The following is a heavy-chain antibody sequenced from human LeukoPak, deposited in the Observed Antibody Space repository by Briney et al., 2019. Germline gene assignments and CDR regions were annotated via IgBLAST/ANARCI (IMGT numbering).Heavy chain of an antibody. D-gene: IGHD2-21*01. CDR3: AKEYVAYCGGDCYSPFDY. CDR2: IWYGGSNK. J-gene: IGHJ4*02. Sequence: PGRFLRLSCAASGFTFSSYGMHWVRQAPGKGLEWVAVIWYGGSNKYYADSVKGRFTISRDNSKNTLYLQMNSLRAEDTAVYYCAKEYVAYCGGDCYSPFDYWGQGTLVTVSS. CDR1: GFTFSSYG. V-gene: IGHV3-30*18.